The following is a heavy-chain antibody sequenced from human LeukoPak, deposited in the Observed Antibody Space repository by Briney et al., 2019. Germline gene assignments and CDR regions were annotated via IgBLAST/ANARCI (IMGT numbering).Heavy chain of an antibody. D-gene: IGHD5-12*01. CDR2: IYPGDSDT. V-gene: IGHV5-51*01. Sequence: GESLKISCKGSGNNFYRYWIDLVRQMPGKGLEWMGIIYPGDSDTRYSPSFQGQVTISADKSISTAYLQWSSLKASDTAMYYCARLGYSGYDTQYYWGQGTLVTVSS. J-gene: IGHJ4*02. CDR1: GNNFYRYW. CDR3: ARLGYSGYDTQYY.